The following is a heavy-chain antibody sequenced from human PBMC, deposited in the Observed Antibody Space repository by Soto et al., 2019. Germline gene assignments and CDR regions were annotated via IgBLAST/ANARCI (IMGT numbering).Heavy chain of an antibody. V-gene: IGHV1-69*02. J-gene: IGHJ5*02. CDR1: GGTFSSYS. Sequence: QVQLVQSGAEVKKPGSSVKVSCEASGGTFSSYSFSWVRQAPGQGLEWMGRVLLILGMANTAQKFQGRVTITAEKSTSTVYMEVSSLRSEDTAVYYCARGGAVVVPGAVDRAHWFDPWGQGTLVTVSS. CDR2: VLLILGMA. D-gene: IGHD2-2*01. CDR3: ARGGAVVVPGAVDRAHWFDP.